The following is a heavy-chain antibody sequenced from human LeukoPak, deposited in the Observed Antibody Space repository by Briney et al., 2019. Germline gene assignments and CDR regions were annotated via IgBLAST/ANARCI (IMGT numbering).Heavy chain of an antibody. CDR2: IIPIFGTA. D-gene: IGHD5-18*01. V-gene: IGHV1-69*13. Sequence: GASVKVSCKASGGTFSSYAISWVRQAPGQGLEWMGGIIPIFGTANYAQKFQGRVTITADESTSTAYMELSSLRSEDTAVYYCAPKVLRSGYSYGFGNYWGQGTLVTVSS. CDR3: APKVLRSGYSYGFGNY. CDR1: GGTFSSYA. J-gene: IGHJ4*02.